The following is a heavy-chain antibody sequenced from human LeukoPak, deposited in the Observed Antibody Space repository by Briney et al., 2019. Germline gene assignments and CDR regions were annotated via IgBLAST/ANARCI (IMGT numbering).Heavy chain of an antibody. V-gene: IGHV5-51*01. CDR3: ARRSYYYDSSGYYWFDY. D-gene: IGHD3-22*01. CDR1: GYSFTSYW. J-gene: IGHJ4*02. CDR2: IYPGDSDT. Sequence: GESLKISCQGSGYSFTSYWIGWVRQLPGKGLEWMGIIYPGDSDTRYSPSFQGQVTISADKSISTPYLQWSSLKASDTAMYYCARRSYYYDSSGYYWFDYWGQGTLVTVSS.